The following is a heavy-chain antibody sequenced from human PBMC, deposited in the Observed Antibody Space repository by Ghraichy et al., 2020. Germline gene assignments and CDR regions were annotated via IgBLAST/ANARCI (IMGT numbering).Heavy chain of an antibody. V-gene: IGHV3-23*01. CDR1: GFTFSSYA. D-gene: IGHD2-2*01. CDR3: AKRGIRYCSSTSCYYYYGMDV. Sequence: GESLRLSCAASGFTFSSYAMSWVRQAPGKGLEWVSAISGSGGSTYYADSVKGRFTISRDNSKNTLYLQMNSLRAEDTAVYYCAKRGIRYCSSTSCYYYYGMDVWGQGTTVTVSS. CDR2: ISGSGGST. J-gene: IGHJ6*02.